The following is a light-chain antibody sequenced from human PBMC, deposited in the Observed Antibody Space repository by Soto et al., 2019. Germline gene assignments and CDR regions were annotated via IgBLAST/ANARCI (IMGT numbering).Light chain of an antibody. Sequence: DIQMTQSPSTLAASVGDRVTIACRASQSVSSWLAWYQQKPGKAPELLIYGASGLRGGVSTRFSGSGSGTDFTLTISGLQPEDSATYYCQQTFRTPPWTLGQGT. V-gene: IGKV1-39*01. J-gene: IGKJ1*01. CDR3: QQTFRTPPWT. CDR1: QSVSSW. CDR2: GAS.